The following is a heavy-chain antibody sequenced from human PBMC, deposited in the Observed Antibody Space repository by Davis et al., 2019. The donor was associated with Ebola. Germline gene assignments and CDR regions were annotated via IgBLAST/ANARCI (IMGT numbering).Heavy chain of an antibody. D-gene: IGHD3-10*01. Sequence: GESLKISCVASGFTFRNYGMHWVRQAPGKGLEWVTLISYDGSNKYYVDSVKGRFTISRDNSKKTMYLQMNSLRDEDTAVYYCVRDWFGETDWGQGTQVTVSS. CDR2: ISYDGSNK. V-gene: IGHV3-30*03. CDR3: VRDWFGETD. J-gene: IGHJ4*02. CDR1: GFTFRNYG.